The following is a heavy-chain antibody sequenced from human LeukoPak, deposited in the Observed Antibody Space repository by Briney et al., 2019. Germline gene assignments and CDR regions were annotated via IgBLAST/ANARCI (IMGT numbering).Heavy chain of an antibody. CDR2: IYYSGST. CDR3: ATYYYDSSGFFDY. V-gene: IGHV4-59*01. J-gene: IGHJ4*02. CDR1: GFTFSSYW. D-gene: IGHD3-22*01. Sequence: GSLRLSCAASGFTFSSYWMSWVRQPPGKGLEWIGNIYYSGSTNYNPSLKSRVTISVDTSKNQFSLKLSSVTAADTAVYYCATYYYDSSGFFDYWGQGTLVTVSS.